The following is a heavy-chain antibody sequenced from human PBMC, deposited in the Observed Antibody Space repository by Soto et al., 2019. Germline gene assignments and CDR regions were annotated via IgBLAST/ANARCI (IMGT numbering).Heavy chain of an antibody. J-gene: IGHJ4*02. V-gene: IGHV3-64*01. CDR2: ISSNGGST. CDR1: GFTFSSYA. CDR3: ARQWLDSYYFDY. D-gene: IGHD6-19*01. Sequence: PGGSLRLSCAASGFTFSSYAMHWVRQAPGKGLEYVSAISSNGGSTYYANSVKGRFNISRDNSKNTLYLQMGSLRAEDMAVYYCARQWLDSYYFDYWGQGTLVTVSS.